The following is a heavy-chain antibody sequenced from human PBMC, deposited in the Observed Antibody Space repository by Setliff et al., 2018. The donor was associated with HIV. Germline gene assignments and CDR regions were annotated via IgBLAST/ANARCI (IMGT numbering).Heavy chain of an antibody. D-gene: IGHD1-1*01. V-gene: IGHV4-59*01. CDR3: ARFQAWQLGRRGGYYYYMDV. CDR2: IHYSGSS. J-gene: IGHJ6*03. CDR1: GGSISGYY. Sequence: SETLSLTCTVSGGSISGYYWSWVRQPPEKRLELIGSIHYSGSSDYNPSLKSRITISVDMSKNQFSLVLSSVTAADTAVYYCARFQAWQLGRRGGYYYYMDVWGKGTTVTISS.